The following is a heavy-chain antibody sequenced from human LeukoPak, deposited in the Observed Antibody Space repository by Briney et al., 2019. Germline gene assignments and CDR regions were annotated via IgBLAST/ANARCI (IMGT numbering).Heavy chain of an antibody. J-gene: IGHJ4*02. CDR2: ISYDGSNK. CDR3: ARQPTAAAGYFDY. V-gene: IGHV3-30-3*01. Sequence: PGGSLRLSCAASGFTFSSYAMHWVRQAPGKGLEWVAVISYDGSNKYYADSVKGRFTISRDNSKNTLYLQMNSLRAEDTAVYYCARQPTAAAGYFDYWGQGTLVTVSS. CDR1: GFTFSSYA. D-gene: IGHD6-13*01.